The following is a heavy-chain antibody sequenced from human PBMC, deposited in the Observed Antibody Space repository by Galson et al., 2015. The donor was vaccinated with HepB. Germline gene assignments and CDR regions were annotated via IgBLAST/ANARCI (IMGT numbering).Heavy chain of an antibody. CDR3: ARVGYYESSGYYYAFEY. V-gene: IGHV1-18*01. J-gene: IGHJ4*02. CDR2: ITTYNGST. Sequence: SVKVSCKAAGYTFTSYGISWVRQAPGQGLEWMGWITTYNGSTKYAQKLQGRVTMTTDTSTSTAYMELRSLRSDDTAVYYCARVGYYESSGYYYAFEYWGQGTLVTVSS. CDR1: GYTFTSYG. D-gene: IGHD3-22*01.